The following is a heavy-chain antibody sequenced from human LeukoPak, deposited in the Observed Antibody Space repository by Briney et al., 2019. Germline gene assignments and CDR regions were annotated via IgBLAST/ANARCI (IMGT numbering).Heavy chain of an antibody. CDR3: ARVVAPNFFDY. Sequence: SETLSLTCTVSGGSISSYYWSWIRQPPGKGLEWIGYIYYSGSTNYNPSLKSRVTIAVDTSKNQFSLKLSSATAADTAVYYCARVVAPNFFDYWGQGTLVTVSS. CDR1: GGSISSYY. D-gene: IGHD2-2*01. J-gene: IGHJ4*02. V-gene: IGHV4-59*01. CDR2: IYYSGST.